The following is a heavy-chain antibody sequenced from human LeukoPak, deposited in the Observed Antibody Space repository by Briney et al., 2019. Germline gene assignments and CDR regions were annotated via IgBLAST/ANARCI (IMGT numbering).Heavy chain of an antibody. CDR1: GFTFSNYA. J-gene: IGHJ6*02. CDR3: AREVVEQLVPGDTMVPNPNYYYYYGMDV. D-gene: IGHD6-13*01. V-gene: IGHV3-30*01. CDR2: ISSGGTYE. Sequence: QAGGSLRLSCAASGFTFSNYAMHWVRQAPGKGLEWVSLISSGGTYEYYADSVKGRFTISRDNSKNTLYLQLNSLRAEDTAVYYCAREVVEQLVPGDTMVPNPNYYYYYGMDVWGQGTTVTVSS.